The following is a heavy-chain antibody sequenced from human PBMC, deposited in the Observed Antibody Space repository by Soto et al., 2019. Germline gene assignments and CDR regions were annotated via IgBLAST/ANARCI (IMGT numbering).Heavy chain of an antibody. D-gene: IGHD2-15*01. CDR3: ASWEGGSGLYYYYGMDV. CDR2: IYYSGST. J-gene: IGHJ6*02. CDR1: GGSISSYY. Sequence: SETLSLTCTVSGGSISSYYWSWIRQPPGKGLEWIGYIYYSGSTYYNPSLKSRVTISVDTSKNQFSLKLSSVTAADTAVYYCASWEGGSGLYYYYGMDVWGQGTTVTVSS. V-gene: IGHV4-59*04.